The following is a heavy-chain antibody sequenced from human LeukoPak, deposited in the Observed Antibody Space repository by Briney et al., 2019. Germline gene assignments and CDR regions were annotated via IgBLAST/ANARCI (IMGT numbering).Heavy chain of an antibody. CDR2: ISGSGGST. D-gene: IGHD3-10*01. J-gene: IGHJ4*02. CDR1: GFTFSSYA. V-gene: IGHV3-23*01. Sequence: GGALRLSCAASGFTFSSYAMSWVRQAPGKGLEWVSAISGSGGSTYYADSVKGRFTTSRDNSKNTLYLQMNSLRAEDTAVYYCAKELLWFGELPDYWGQGTLVTVSS. CDR3: AKELLWFGELPDY.